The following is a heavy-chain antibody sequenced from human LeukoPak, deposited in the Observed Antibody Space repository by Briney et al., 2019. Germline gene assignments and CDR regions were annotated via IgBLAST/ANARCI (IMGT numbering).Heavy chain of an antibody. J-gene: IGHJ5*02. D-gene: IGHD3-10*01. CDR1: GFTFSNYW. Sequence: GGSLRLSCAASGFTFSNYWMHWVRQAPGKGLVWVSRINTDGSRTTYADSVRGRFTSSRDNAKNTVYLQMNSLRAEDTAVYYCARVASGSYNWFDPWGQGTLVTVSS. CDR2: INTDGSRT. CDR3: ARVASGSYNWFDP. V-gene: IGHV3-74*03.